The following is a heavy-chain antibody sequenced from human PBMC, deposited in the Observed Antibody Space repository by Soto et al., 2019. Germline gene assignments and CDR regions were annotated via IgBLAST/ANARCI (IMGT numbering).Heavy chain of an antibody. CDR2: IYYSGST. Sequence: SEILSLTCTVSGGSISSSSYYWGWIRQPPGKGLEWIGSIYYSGSTYYNPSLKSRVTISVDTSKNQFSLKLSSVTAADTAVYYCARRPFGSGWFDPWGQGTLVTVSS. V-gene: IGHV4-39*01. J-gene: IGHJ5*02. CDR3: ARRPFGSGWFDP. CDR1: GGSISSSSYY. D-gene: IGHD3-10*01.